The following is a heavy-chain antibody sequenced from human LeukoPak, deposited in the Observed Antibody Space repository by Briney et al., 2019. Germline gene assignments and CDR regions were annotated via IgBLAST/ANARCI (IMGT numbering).Heavy chain of an antibody. CDR3: ARHRYCNSSSCYAFDY. CDR2: IYYTGSA. J-gene: IGHJ4*02. V-gene: IGHV4-39*01. D-gene: IGHD2-2*01. Sequence: PSETLSLTCSVSGASITSSSFYWGWIRQPPGEGLEWIGSIYYTGSADYNPSLKSRVTISVDTSKNQFSLKLTSVTAADAAVYYCARHRYCNSSSCYAFDYWGQGTLVTVSS. CDR1: GASITSSSFY.